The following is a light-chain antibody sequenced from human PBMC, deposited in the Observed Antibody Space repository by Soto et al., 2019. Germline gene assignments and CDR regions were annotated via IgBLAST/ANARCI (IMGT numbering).Light chain of an antibody. CDR1: QSVSSN. CDR2: DAS. V-gene: IGKV3-11*01. Sequence: EIVLTQSPATPSLSPGERATLSCRASQSVSSNLAWYQQKLGQAPRLLIYDASTRATGIPARFSGSGSGTDFTLTISSLEPEDFAVYYCQQRSTWPPYTFGQGTKLEIK. J-gene: IGKJ2*01. CDR3: QQRSTWPPYT.